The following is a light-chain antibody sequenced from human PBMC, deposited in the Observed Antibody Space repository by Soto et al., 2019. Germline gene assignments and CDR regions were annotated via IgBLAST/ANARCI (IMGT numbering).Light chain of an antibody. CDR3: LLSYSGGNWV. V-gene: IGLV7-46*01. J-gene: IGLJ3*02. Sequence: QAVVTQEPSLTVSPGGTVTLTCGSSTGAVTSGYYPNWFQQKPGQAPRTLIYDTSNKQSWTPARFSGSLLGGKAALTLSGAQPEDEADYYCLLSYSGGNWVFGGGTKVTVL. CDR1: TGAVTSGYY. CDR2: DTS.